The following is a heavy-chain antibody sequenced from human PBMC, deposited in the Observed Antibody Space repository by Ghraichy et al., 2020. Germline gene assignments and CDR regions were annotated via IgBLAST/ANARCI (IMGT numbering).Heavy chain of an antibody. D-gene: IGHD1-26*01. CDR1: GFAFSSYW. CDR3: ARQSPGVGAIGDY. CDR2: IKHDGSEK. Sequence: GGSLRLSCAASGFAFSSYWMSWVRQAPEKGLEWVANIKHDGSEKYYVDSVKGRFTISRDNAKNSLYLQMNSLRAEDTAVYYCARQSPGVGAIGDYWGQGTLVTVSS. V-gene: IGHV3-7*01. J-gene: IGHJ4*02.